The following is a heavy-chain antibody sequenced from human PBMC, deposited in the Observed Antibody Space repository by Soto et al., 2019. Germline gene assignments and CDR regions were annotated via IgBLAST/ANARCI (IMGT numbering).Heavy chain of an antibody. CDR3: ARDPSTINKLIGVWFDH. J-gene: IGHJ5*02. D-gene: IGHD4-4*01. CDR2: IKPISDIT. CDR1: VDTFCMFT. Sequence: SVNVSYQASVDTFCMFTINWVRQAPGQGLEWMGGIKPISDITNYAQRFQGRVTFTADASTSTVYLELSSLRSEDTAMYYCARDPSTINKLIGVWFDHWGQGTLVTVSS. V-gene: IGHV1-69*13.